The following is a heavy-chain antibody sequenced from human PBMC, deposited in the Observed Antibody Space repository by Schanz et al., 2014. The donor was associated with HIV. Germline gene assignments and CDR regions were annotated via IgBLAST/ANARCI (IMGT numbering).Heavy chain of an antibody. J-gene: IGHJ6*02. D-gene: IGHD6-6*01. V-gene: IGHV3-33*06. CDR1: GFTFSSYG. CDR3: ANTEFPYSSSSDYYYGMDV. Sequence: VHLVESGGGLVQPGGSLRLSCVASGFTFSSYGMHWVRQAPGKGLEWVAVIWYDGSHKHYADSVKGRFTISRDTSKNTLYLQMNSLRAEDTAVYFCANTEFPYSSSSDYYYGMDVWGQGTTVTVSS. CDR2: IWYDGSHK.